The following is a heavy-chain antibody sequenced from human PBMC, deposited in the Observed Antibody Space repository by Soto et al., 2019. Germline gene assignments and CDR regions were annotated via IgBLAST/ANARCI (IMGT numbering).Heavy chain of an antibody. D-gene: IGHD2-8*02. V-gene: IGHV5-51*01. CDR2: IYPGESKT. Sequence: GESLKISCEGSGYKFATYWIAWVRQMPGRGLEWMGIIYPGESKTIYSPSFQGLVTISADTSLNTAYLQWDSLRASDTAIYYCARGFTGSAGRFDPWGQGTVVTVSS. CDR1: GYKFATYW. CDR3: ARGFTGSAGRFDP. J-gene: IGHJ5*02.